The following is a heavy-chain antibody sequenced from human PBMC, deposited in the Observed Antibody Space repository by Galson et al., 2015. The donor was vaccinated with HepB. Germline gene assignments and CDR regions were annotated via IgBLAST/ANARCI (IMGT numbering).Heavy chain of an antibody. CDR2: IDWDDDK. Sequence: PALEKPTQTLTLTCTFSGFSLSTSGMCVTWIRQPPGKALEWLARIDWDDDKYYGTSLKTRLTISKDTSKNQVVLTMTNMDPVDTATYYCARIPSVVRGDYMDVWGKGTTVTVSS. J-gene: IGHJ6*03. CDR1: GFSLSTSGMC. D-gene: IGHD3-10*01. CDR3: ARIPSVVRGDYMDV. V-gene: IGHV2-70*11.